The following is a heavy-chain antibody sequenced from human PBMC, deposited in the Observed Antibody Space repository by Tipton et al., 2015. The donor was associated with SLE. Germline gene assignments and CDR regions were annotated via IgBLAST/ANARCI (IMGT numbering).Heavy chain of an antibody. J-gene: IGHJ4*02. V-gene: IGHV3-7*03. Sequence: SLRLSCAASGFSFSDYRMTWVRQAPGKGLQWVGNINQDGSEKYYVDSVMGRFTISRDNAKNSLYLQMNSLGAEDTALYYCAKVSYGDYSASDYWGQGTLVTVSS. CDR3: AKVSYGDYSASDY. CDR1: GFSFSDYR. D-gene: IGHD4-17*01. CDR2: INQDGSEK.